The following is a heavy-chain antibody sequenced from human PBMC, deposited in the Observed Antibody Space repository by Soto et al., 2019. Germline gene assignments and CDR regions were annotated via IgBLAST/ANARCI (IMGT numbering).Heavy chain of an antibody. CDR3: ARDPLARGGDIVHMDV. J-gene: IGHJ6*03. CDR1: GFKFSDYY. Sequence: QVQLVESGGGLVKPGGSLRLSCAASGFKFSDYYMSWIRQAPGKGLEWVSYISSSGGTIYYADSVKGRFTISRDNAKNSLYLQMNSLRAEDTALYYYARDPLARGGDIVHMDVWGKGTTVTVSS. D-gene: IGHD2-8*01. V-gene: IGHV3-11*01. CDR2: ISSSGGTI.